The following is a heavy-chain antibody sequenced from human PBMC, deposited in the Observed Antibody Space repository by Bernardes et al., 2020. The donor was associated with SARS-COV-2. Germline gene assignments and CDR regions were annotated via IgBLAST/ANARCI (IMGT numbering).Heavy chain of an antibody. CDR3: TTETTESGSPDGGAFDI. CDR2: IKSKTDGGTT. D-gene: IGHD1-26*01. V-gene: IGHV3-15*01. CDR1: GFTFSNAW. J-gene: IGHJ3*02. Sequence: GSLRLSCAASGFTFSNAWMSWVRQAPGKGLEWVGRIKSKTDGGTTDYAAPVKGRFTISRDDSKNTLYLQMNSLKTEDTAVYYCTTETTESGSPDGGAFDIWGQGTMVTVSS.